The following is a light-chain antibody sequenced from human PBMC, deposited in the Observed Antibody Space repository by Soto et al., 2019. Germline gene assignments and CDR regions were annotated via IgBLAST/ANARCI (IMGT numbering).Light chain of an antibody. CDR3: QHYVSPPIT. Sequence: EIVMTQSPATLSLSRGERATLSCRASQSVSSNLAWYQQKPGQAPRLLIYGASTRATGIPARFSGSGSGTEFTLTISSLQSEDFAVYYCQHYVSPPITFGQGTRLEI. V-gene: IGKV3-15*01. J-gene: IGKJ5*01. CDR2: GAS. CDR1: QSVSSN.